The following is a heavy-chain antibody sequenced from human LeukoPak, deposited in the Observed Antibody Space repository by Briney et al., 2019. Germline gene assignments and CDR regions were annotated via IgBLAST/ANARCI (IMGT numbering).Heavy chain of an antibody. Sequence: GGSLRLSCAASGFTFSSYWMTWVRQAPGKGLEWVANIKQDGSEKYYVDLVKGRFTISRDNAKNSLDLQMNSLRDEDTAVYYCARVQTAAGDYWGQGTLVTVSS. CDR3: ARVQTAAGDY. D-gene: IGHD6-13*01. CDR2: IKQDGSEK. V-gene: IGHV3-7*01. CDR1: GFTFSSYW. J-gene: IGHJ4*02.